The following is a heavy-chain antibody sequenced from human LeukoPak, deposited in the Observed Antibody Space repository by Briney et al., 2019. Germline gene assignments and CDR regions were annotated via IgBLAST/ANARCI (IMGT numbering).Heavy chain of an antibody. CDR2: IYSGGST. CDR3: ARVSGPGGAKGLYGMDV. Sequence: GGSLRLSCAASGFTVSSNYMSWVRQAPGKGLEWVSVIYSGGSTYYADSVKGRFTISRDNSKNTLYLQMNSLRAEDTAVYYCARVSGPGGAKGLYGMDVWGKGTTVTVSS. D-gene: IGHD1-26*01. CDR1: GFTVSSNY. J-gene: IGHJ6*04. V-gene: IGHV3-53*01.